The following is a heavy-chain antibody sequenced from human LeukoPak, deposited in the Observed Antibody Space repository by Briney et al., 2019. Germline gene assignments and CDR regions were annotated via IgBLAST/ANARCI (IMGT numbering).Heavy chain of an antibody. CDR1: GYTFTGYY. CDR2: INPNSGGT. D-gene: IGHD4-17*01. CDR3: ARGHDYGDYEGPKNRGYYYGMDV. Sequence: VASVKVSCKASGYTFTGYYMHWVRQAPGQGLEWMGWINPNSGGTNYAQKFQGWVTMTRDTSISTAYMELSRLRSDDTAVYYCARGHDYGDYEGPKNRGYYYGMDVWGQGTTVTVSS. J-gene: IGHJ6*02. V-gene: IGHV1-2*04.